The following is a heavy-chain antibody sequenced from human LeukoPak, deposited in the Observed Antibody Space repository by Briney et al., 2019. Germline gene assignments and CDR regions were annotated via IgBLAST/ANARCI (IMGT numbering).Heavy chain of an antibody. V-gene: IGHV4-31*03. Sequence: SETLSLTCPVSGGSISSGGYYWSWIRQHPGKGLEWIGYIYYSGSTYYNPSLKSRVTISVDTSKNQFSLKLSSVTAADTAVYYCARTPIAAAGYFDYWGQGTLVTVSS. D-gene: IGHD6-13*01. CDR3: ARTPIAAAGYFDY. CDR1: GGSISSGGYY. CDR2: IYYSGST. J-gene: IGHJ4*02.